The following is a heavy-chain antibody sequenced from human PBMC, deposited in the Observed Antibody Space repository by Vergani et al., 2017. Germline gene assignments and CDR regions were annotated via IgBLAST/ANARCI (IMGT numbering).Heavy chain of an antibody. CDR1: GGSINSHNYY. CDR2: IHTSGST. V-gene: IGHV4-61*02. Sequence: QVRLQESGPGLVKPSQTLSLTCTVSGGSINSHNYYWSWIRQPAGKGLEWIGRIHTSGSTNYNPSLKSRVTMSEDTSQNQFSLNLTSVTAADTAVYFCARGSCLGGSCYKPLFDYWGQGILVTVSS. D-gene: IGHD2-15*01. J-gene: IGHJ4*02. CDR3: ARGSCLGGSCYKPLFDY.